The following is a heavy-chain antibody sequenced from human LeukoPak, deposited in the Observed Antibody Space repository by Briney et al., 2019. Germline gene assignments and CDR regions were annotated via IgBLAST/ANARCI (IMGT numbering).Heavy chain of an antibody. D-gene: IGHD6-13*01. CDR1: GFTFSSYA. CDR3: ARDLDSSSWLIGY. J-gene: IGHJ4*02. CDR2: ISYDGSNK. V-gene: IGHV3-30*04. Sequence: GGSLRLSCAASGFTFSSYAMHWVRQAPGKGLEWVAVISYDGSNKYYADSVKGRFTISRDNSKNTLYLLMNSLRAEDTAVYYCARDLDSSSWLIGYWGQGTLVTVSS.